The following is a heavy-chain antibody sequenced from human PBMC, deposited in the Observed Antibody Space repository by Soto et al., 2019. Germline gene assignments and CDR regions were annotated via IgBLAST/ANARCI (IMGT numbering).Heavy chain of an antibody. J-gene: IGHJ5*02. D-gene: IGHD2-2*01. V-gene: IGHV1-18*01. CDR2: ISAYNGNT. CDR1: GYTFTSYG. CDR3: ARVVVEGCTSCLWFDP. Sequence: GASVKVSCKASGYTFTSYGISWVRQAPGQGLEWMGWISAYNGNTNYAQKLQGRVTTTTDTSTSTAYMELRSLRSDDTAVYYCARVVVEGCTSCLWFDPWGQGTLVTVSS.